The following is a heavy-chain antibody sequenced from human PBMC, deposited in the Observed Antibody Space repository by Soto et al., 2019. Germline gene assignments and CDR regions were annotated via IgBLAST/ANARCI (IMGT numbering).Heavy chain of an antibody. V-gene: IGHV1-8*01. CDR3: ARMESFGSLNWFDP. CDR1: GYTFTNND. D-gene: IGHD5-18*01. CDR2: MNPGSGDT. J-gene: IGHJ5*02. Sequence: QVQLVQSGAEVKKPGASVKVSCKASGYTFTNNDVTWVRQATGQGLEWMGWMNPGSGDTGYAQKFQGRVTMTWDISIATAYMELTGLTSEDTAIYYCARMESFGSLNWFDPWGQGTLVTVSS.